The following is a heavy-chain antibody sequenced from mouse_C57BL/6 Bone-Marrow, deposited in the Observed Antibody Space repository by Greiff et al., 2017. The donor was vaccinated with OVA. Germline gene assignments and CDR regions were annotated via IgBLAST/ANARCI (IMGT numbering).Heavy chain of an antibody. D-gene: IGHD3-2*02. J-gene: IGHJ1*03. Sequence: VQRVESGPGLVAPSQSLSITCTVSGFSLTSYGVHWVRQPPGKGLEWLVVIWSDGSTTYNSALKSRLSISKDNSKSQVFLKMNSLQTDDTAMYYCARHSPGLSGRLPGGYFDVWGTGTTVTVSS. CDR2: IWSDGST. CDR3: ARHSPGLSGRLPGGYFDV. CDR1: GFSLTSYG. V-gene: IGHV2-6-1*01.